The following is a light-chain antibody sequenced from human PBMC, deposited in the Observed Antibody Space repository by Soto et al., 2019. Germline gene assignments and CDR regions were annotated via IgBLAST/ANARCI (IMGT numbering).Light chain of an antibody. CDR1: SSDVGGYKY. CDR3: SSYTSRSTLDV. Sequence: QSALAQPASVSGSPGQSITISCTGTSSDVGGYKYVSWYQQHPGKAPKLMIYEVSNRPSGVSNRFSGSKSGNTASLTISGLQAEAEAEYYCSSYTSRSTLDVFGTG. CDR2: EVS. J-gene: IGLJ1*01. V-gene: IGLV2-14*01.